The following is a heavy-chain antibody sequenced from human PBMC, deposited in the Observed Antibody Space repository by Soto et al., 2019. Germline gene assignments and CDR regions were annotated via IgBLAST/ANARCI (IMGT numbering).Heavy chain of an antibody. CDR2: ISSSSSYI. CDR3: ARDIAAAGTGDY. V-gene: IGHV3-21*01. J-gene: IGHJ4*02. D-gene: IGHD6-13*01. Sequence: GGSLRLSCAASGFTFSSYSMNWVRQAPGKGLEWVSSISSSSSYIYYADSVKGRFTISRDNAKNSLYLQMNSLRAEDTAVYYCARDIAAAGTGDYWGQGTLVTV. CDR1: GFTFSSYS.